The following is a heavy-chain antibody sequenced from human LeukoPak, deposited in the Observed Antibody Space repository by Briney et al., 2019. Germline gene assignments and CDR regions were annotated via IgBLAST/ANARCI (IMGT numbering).Heavy chain of an antibody. D-gene: IGHD3-22*01. Sequence: ASVTVSCKVSGYTLTELSMHWVRQAPRKGLEWMGGFDPEDGETIYAQKFQGRVTMTEDTSTDTAYMELSSLRSEDTAVYYCATDWNPYYYDSSPLGYYYGMDVWGQGTTVTVSS. V-gene: IGHV1-24*01. CDR1: GYTLTELS. CDR2: FDPEDGET. J-gene: IGHJ6*02. CDR3: ATDWNPYYYDSSPLGYYYGMDV.